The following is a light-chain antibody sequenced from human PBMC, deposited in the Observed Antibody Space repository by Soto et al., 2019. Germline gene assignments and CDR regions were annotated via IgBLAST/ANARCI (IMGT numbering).Light chain of an antibody. Sequence: DIQMTQSPSTLSASVGDRVIITCRASQSISSWLAWYQQKPGKAPNLLIYRASTLKSGIPSRVSGSGSGTEFTLTISSLQPDDFATYYCQQYDRASWTFGQGTKVEIK. CDR3: QQYDRASWT. J-gene: IGKJ1*01. CDR2: RAS. CDR1: QSISSW. V-gene: IGKV1-5*03.